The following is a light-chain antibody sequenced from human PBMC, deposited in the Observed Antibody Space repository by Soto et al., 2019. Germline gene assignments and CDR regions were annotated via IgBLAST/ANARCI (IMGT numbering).Light chain of an antibody. CDR3: QQLNSYPPT. Sequence: EIVLTQSPGTLSLSPGERATLSCRASQSVSSNYLTWYQQKPGQAPRLLIYGASSRATGIADRFSGSGSGTDFTLTISSLQPEDFATYYCQQLNSYPPTFGGGTKVDI. V-gene: IGKV3-20*01. J-gene: IGKJ4*01. CDR1: QSVSSNY. CDR2: GAS.